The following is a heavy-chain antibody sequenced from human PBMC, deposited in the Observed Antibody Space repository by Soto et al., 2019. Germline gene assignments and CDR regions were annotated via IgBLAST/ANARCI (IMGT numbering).Heavy chain of an antibody. CDR1: GYTFSHGW. Sequence: EVQLVESGGGLVKPGGSLRLSCAASGYTFSHGWMNWVRQAPGKGLEWVGRIKSISDGGTAEYAAPVNGRFSISRDDSKKTMYLEMNSLKTEDPGVYFCTTGPAVAWTWGQGTLVIVSS. CDR2: IKSISDGGTA. V-gene: IGHV3-15*07. J-gene: IGHJ5*02. CDR3: TTGPAVAWT. D-gene: IGHD6-19*01.